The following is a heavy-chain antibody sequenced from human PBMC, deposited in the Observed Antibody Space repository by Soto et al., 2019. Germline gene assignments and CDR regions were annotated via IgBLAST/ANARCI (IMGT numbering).Heavy chain of an antibody. CDR1: GYTFTNYG. D-gene: IGHD6-19*01. J-gene: IGHJ4*02. CDR2: INAGNAET. CDR3: ARERAVSGNNNFDY. Sequence: ASVKVSCKASGYTFTNYGIHWVRQGPGQRLEWMGWINAGNAETKYSQKFQGRVTISRDTSGRTAYMELSSLRSEDTAVYYCARERAVSGNNNFDYWGQGTLVTVSS. V-gene: IGHV1-3*01.